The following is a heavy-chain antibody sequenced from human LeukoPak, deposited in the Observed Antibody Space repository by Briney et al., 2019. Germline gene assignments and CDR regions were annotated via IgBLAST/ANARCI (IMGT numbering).Heavy chain of an antibody. V-gene: IGHV5-51*01. CDR1: GYXFTSHW. Sequence: GESLKISCNGSGYXFTSHWICWVRQMPGKGLEWMGIIYPGDSETRYSPSFQGQVTISADKSISTAYLQWSSLKASDTAMHYCARRYYYDSSGYYLAHDAFDIWGQGTMVTVSS. CDR2: IYPGDSET. J-gene: IGHJ3*02. D-gene: IGHD3-22*01. CDR3: ARRYYYDSSGYYLAHDAFDI.